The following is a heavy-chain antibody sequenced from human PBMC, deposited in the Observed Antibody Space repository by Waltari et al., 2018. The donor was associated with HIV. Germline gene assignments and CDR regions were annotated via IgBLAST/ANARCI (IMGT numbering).Heavy chain of an antibody. Sequence: QVQLVQSGAEIKKPRASVRVSCKASGYSFIDFDINWVRRPPGRGLEWVGWMNPDNGDAGYGHKFEGRFSLTRDTSTDTAYMDVTNLKSEDTAIYYCTKGRRGALFGDEWGQGTLVTVSS. V-gene: IGHV1-8*02. CDR3: TKGRRGALFGDE. CDR2: MNPDNGDA. J-gene: IGHJ4*02. CDR1: GYSFIDFD. D-gene: IGHD3-3*01.